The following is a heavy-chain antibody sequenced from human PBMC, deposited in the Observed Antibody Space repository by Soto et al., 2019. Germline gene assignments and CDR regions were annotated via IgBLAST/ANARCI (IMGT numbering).Heavy chain of an antibody. V-gene: IGHV3-48*03. CDR1: GFTFTNYE. CDR2: INSGGGCI. Sequence: EVQLVESGGGLVQPGGSLRLSCAASGFTFTNYEMNWVRQAPGKGLEWVSYINSGGGCIKYADSVKGRFTISRDNAGRSMYLQMNSLTEEATGGYYCARESEGDAFDLWGQGTLVTVSA. J-gene: IGHJ4*02. D-gene: IGHD2-21*01. CDR3: ARESEGDAFDL.